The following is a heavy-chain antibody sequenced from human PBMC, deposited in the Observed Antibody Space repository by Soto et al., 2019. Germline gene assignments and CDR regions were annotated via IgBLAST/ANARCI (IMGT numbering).Heavy chain of an antibody. D-gene: IGHD1-1*01. CDR2: IGHSGADT. J-gene: IGHJ4*02. CDR1: GFTFSGYA. V-gene: IGHV3-23*01. CDR3: AKDWPGTRTPGLDC. Sequence: EVQMLESGGDLVQPGGSLRLSCAASGFTFSGYAMSWVRQAPGKGLEWVSSIGHSGADTSYANSVKGRFTISRDNSRNTLFLQMNSLRVEATALYYCAKDWPGTRTPGLDCWGQGTLVTVSS.